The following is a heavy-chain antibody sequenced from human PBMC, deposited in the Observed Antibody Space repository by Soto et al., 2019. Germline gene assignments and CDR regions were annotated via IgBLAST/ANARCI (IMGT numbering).Heavy chain of an antibody. J-gene: IGHJ4*02. D-gene: IGHD3-10*01. V-gene: IGHV1-3*01. CDR3: ARAKIITTLDY. CDR1: GYTFANYP. Sequence: QVQLVQSGAEGKKPGASVKVSCETSGYTFANYPMHWVRQAPGQTLEWMGWINAGNGYTKYSQKFQGRVTITRDTSASIAYMELSSLRSEDTAFYYCARAKIITTLDYWGQGTLVTVSS. CDR2: INAGNGYT.